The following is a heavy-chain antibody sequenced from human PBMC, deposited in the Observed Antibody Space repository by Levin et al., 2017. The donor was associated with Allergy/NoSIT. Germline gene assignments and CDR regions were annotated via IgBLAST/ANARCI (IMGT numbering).Heavy chain of an antibody. Sequence: SETLSLTCTVSGGSISSYYWSWIRQPPGKGLEWIGYIYYSGSTNYNPSLKSRVTISVDTSKNQFSLKLSSVTAADTAVYYCARQNRILNYFDLSHAYYFDYWGQGTLVTVSS. CDR3: ARQNRILNYFDLSHAYYFDY. J-gene: IGHJ4*02. D-gene: IGHD3-22*01. CDR1: GGSISSYY. CDR2: IYYSGST. V-gene: IGHV4-59*08.